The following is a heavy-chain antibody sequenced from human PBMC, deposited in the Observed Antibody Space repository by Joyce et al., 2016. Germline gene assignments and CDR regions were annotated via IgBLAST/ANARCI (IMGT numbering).Heavy chain of an antibody. CDR2: IAAGGDHS. CDR3: ARDPGAGTYGKFDL. CDR1: GFTFSTYV. Sequence: EVQLVESGGGLVQPGGSLRLSCAASGFTFSTYVMTWVRQVPGKELQWLSYIAAGGDHSQYAAPVSGRFIISRDNARNSLYLQMNNLGDEDSALYFCARDPGAGTYGKFDLWGQGTRVIVSS. V-gene: IGHV3-48*02. D-gene: IGHD1-26*01. J-gene: IGHJ4*02.